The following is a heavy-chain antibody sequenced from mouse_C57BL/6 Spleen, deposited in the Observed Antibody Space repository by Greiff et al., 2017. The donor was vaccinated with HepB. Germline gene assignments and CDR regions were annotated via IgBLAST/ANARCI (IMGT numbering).Heavy chain of an antibody. CDR2: FYPGSGSI. V-gene: IGHV1-62-2*01. CDR3: ARHEDRGLRRGDLAMDY. J-gene: IGHJ4*01. Sequence: QVQLKQSGAELVKPGASVKLSCKASGYTFTEYTIHWVKQRSGQGLEWIGWFYPGSGSIKYNEKFKDKATLTADKSSSTVYMELSRLTSEDSAVYFCARHEDRGLRRGDLAMDYWGQGTSVTVSS. CDR1: GYTFTEYT. D-gene: IGHD2-4*01.